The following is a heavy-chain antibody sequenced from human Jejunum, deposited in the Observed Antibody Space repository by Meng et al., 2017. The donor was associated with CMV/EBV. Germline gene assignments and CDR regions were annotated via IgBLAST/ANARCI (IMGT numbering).Heavy chain of an antibody. V-gene: IGHV4-39*07. Sequence: LQQSGPGLVKPSAILSLTCTVSGASSSSSDYYWGWIRQSPGKGLEWIGTIYYSGSTYTNPSLNSAVTISVDTSKNQFSLKLSFVTAADTAVYYCASGIKTGIVDLWGQGTLVTVSS. CDR1: GASSSSSDYY. CDR2: IYYSGST. D-gene: IGHD7-27*01. J-gene: IGHJ5*02. CDR3: ASGIKTGIVDL.